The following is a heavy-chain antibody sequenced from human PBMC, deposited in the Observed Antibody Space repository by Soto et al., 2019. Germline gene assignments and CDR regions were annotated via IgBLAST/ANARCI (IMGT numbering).Heavy chain of an antibody. V-gene: IGHV3-48*02. CDR2: ITSSSTTI. Sequence: PGGSLRLSCAASGFTFSSYNMNWVRQAPGKGLEWISYITSSSTTIYYADSVKGRFTISRDNAKNSLYLQMNSLRDEDTAVYYCARGITSGYSYGFFNYWGQGTLVTVSS. CDR3: ARGITSGYSYGFFNY. CDR1: GFTFSSYN. J-gene: IGHJ4*02. D-gene: IGHD5-18*01.